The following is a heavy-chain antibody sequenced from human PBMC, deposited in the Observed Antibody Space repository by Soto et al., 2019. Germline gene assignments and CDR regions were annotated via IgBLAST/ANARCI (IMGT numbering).Heavy chain of an antibody. D-gene: IGHD2-15*01. CDR2: INHSGST. V-gene: IGHV4-34*01. Sequence: QVQLQQWGAGLLKPSETLSLTCAVYGGSFSGYYWSWIRQPPGKGLEWIGEINHSGSTNYNPSLKSRVTISVDTSKNQFSLKLSSVTAADTAVYYCARSVDSGGSCYGWFAPWGQGTLVTVSS. CDR1: GGSFSGYY. J-gene: IGHJ5*02. CDR3: ARSVDSGGSCYGWFAP.